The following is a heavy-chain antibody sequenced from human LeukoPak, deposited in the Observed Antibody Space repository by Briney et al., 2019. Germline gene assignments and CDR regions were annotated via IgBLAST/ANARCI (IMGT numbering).Heavy chain of an antibody. D-gene: IGHD2-2*01. CDR1: GFTFSSYC. CDR3: AQDIVVVPAAPMGS. CDR2: ISSSSSYI. J-gene: IGHJ4*02. V-gene: IGHV3-21*01. Sequence: SAGSLRLSCAAYGFTFSSYCMNWVRQAPGKGLEWVASISSSSSYIYYADSVKGRFTITRDNAKNSLYLQMNSLRAEDTAVYYCAQDIVVVPAAPMGSWGQGTLVTVSS.